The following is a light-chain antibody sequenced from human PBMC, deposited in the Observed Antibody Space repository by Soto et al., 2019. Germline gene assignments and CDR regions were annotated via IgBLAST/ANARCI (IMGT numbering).Light chain of an antibody. V-gene: IGLV1-47*01. J-gene: IGLJ3*02. Sequence: QSVLAQTPSASGTPGQTVTISCSGSISNIRGNYVYWYQQLPGTAPKVLIYRTTQRPTGVPGRFSGSKSGTSASLVISGLRSDDEGDYFCATWDDNLSTPLFGGGTKLTVL. CDR3: ATWDDNLSTPL. CDR2: RTT. CDR1: ISNIRGNY.